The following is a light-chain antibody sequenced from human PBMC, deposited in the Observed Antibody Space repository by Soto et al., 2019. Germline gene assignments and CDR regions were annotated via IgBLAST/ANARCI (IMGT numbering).Light chain of an antibody. CDR1: QSISVF. V-gene: IGKV1-39*01. CDR2: AAS. CDR3: QQSFSTPPT. J-gene: IGKJ1*01. Sequence: DIQMTQSPSSLSASVGDRVTITCRASQSISVFLNWYQQTPGKAPKPLIYAASSLQSGVPSRFSGSGSGTDFTLTISSLQPEDFATYYCQQSFSTPPTFGQGTKVEIK.